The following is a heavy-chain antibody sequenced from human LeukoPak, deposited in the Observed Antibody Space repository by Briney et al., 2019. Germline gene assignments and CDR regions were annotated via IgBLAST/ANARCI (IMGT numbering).Heavy chain of an antibody. CDR3: AKEGDYYGSGSYRDGFDI. CDR2: IRYDGINK. J-gene: IGHJ3*02. V-gene: IGHV3-30*02. D-gene: IGHD3-10*01. Sequence: GGSLRLSCTASGFTFGDSAMDWVRQAPGKGLEWVAFIRYDGINKYYADSVKGRFTISRDSFKNTLYLQMNSLRPEDTAVYYCAKEGDYYGSGSYRDGFDIWGQGTRATVSS. CDR1: GFTFGDSA.